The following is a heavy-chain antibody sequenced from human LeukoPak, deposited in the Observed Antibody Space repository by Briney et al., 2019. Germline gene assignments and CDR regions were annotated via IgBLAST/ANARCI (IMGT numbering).Heavy chain of an antibody. CDR3: ARLGLISRMDYFDY. CDR1: GGSISSSSYY. J-gene: IGHJ4*02. CDR2: IYYSGST. V-gene: IGHV4-39*01. D-gene: IGHD2-8*01. Sequence: SETLSLTCTVSGGSISSSSYYWGWIRQPPGKGLEWIGSIYYSGSTYYNPSLKSRVTISVDTSKNQFSLKLSSVTAADTAVYYCARLGLISRMDYFDYWGQGTLVTVSS.